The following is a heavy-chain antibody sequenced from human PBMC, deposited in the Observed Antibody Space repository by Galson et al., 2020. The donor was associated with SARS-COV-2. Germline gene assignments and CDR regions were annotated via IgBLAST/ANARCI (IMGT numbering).Heavy chain of an antibody. J-gene: IGHJ4*02. D-gene: IGHD3-10*01. Sequence: GGSLRLSCAAPGFSFTYAWLSWVRQAPGKGLEWVGRVRRKTSGGTTDYAAPVKGRFIISRDDSMAMVYLEMNSLRTEDTGIYYCVTDVSEAGYGEFDYWGQGTLVTVSS. CDR3: VTDVSEAGYGEFDY. V-gene: IGHV3-15*01. CDR2: VRRKTSGGTT. CDR1: GFSFTYAW.